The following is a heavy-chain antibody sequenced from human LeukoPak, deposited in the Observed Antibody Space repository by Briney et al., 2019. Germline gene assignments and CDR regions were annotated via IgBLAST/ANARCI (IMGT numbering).Heavy chain of an antibody. CDR2: ISYDGSNK. D-gene: IGHD5-18*01. V-gene: IGHV3-30*18. Sequence: PGGSLRLSCAASGLTFSSYGMHWVRQAPGKGLEWVAVISYDGSNKYYADSVKGRFTISRDNSKNTLYLQMNSLRAEDTAVYYCAKPILQLWAPFDYWGQGTLVTVSS. CDR1: GLTFSSYG. CDR3: AKPILQLWAPFDY. J-gene: IGHJ4*02.